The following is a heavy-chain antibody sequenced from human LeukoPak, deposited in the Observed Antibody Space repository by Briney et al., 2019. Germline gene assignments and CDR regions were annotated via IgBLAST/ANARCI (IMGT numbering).Heavy chain of an antibody. J-gene: IGHJ3*02. Sequence: GGSLRLSCAASGFTFSDYYMNWVRQAPGKGLEWVSSISSSSSYIYYADSVKGRFTISRDNAKNSLYLQMNSLRAEDTAVYYCARRTFIYENEDAFDIWGQGTMVTVSS. CDR3: ARRTFIYENEDAFDI. CDR2: ISSSSSYI. CDR1: GFTFSDYY. D-gene: IGHD3-3*01. V-gene: IGHV3-21*04.